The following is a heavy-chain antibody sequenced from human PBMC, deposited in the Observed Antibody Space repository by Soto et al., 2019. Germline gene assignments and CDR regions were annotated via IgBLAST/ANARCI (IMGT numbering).Heavy chain of an antibody. CDR2: ISYDGSNE. CDR1: GFTFTSYG. V-gene: IGHV3-30*18. D-gene: IGHD2-2*01. CDR3: AKHGIAVVPGAGSGSGWYVDY. Sequence: QVQLVESGGGVVQPGRSLRLSCAASGFTFTSYGIHWVRQAPGKGLEWVAFISYDGSNEFYADSVKGRFTISRDNSKNSLYLRMNSLRAEETAVYYCAKHGIAVVPGAGSGSGWYVDYWGQGTLVTVSS. J-gene: IGHJ4*02.